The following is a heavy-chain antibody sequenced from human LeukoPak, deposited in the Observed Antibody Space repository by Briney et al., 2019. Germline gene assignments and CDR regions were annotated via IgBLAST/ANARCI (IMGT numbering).Heavy chain of an antibody. J-gene: IGHJ5*02. CDR3: ARDSSGPWFDP. V-gene: IGHV3-21*01. Sequence: PGGSLRPSCAVSGFIFNNYIMNWGRQAPGKGLEWVSSITGSGSFVYYADSVKGRFTISRDNAKNSLFLQMNSLRAEDTAVYYCARDSSGPWFDPWGQGTLVTVSS. CDR2: ITGSGSFV. CDR1: GFIFNNYI. D-gene: IGHD6-6*01.